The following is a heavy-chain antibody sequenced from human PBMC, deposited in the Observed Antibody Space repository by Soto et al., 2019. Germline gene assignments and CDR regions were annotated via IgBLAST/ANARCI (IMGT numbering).Heavy chain of an antibody. CDR2: IDWDDDK. D-gene: IGHD6-13*01. Sequence: SGPTLVNPTQTLTLTCTFSGFSLSTSGMCVSWIRQPPGKALEWLALIDWDDDKYYSTSLKTRLTISKDTSKNQVVLTMTNMDPVDTATYYCARIRPAYSSSWYQFDYWGQGTLVTVSS. CDR1: GFSLSTSGMC. J-gene: IGHJ4*02. CDR3: ARIRPAYSSSWYQFDY. V-gene: IGHV2-70*01.